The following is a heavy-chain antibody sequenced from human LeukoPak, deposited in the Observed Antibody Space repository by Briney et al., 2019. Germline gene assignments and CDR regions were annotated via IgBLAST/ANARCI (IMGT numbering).Heavy chain of an antibody. CDR2: IYSGGST. V-gene: IGHV3-66*01. CDR3: ARGNGDLNLAYFGY. Sequence: GGSLRLSCAASGFTVSSNYMSWVRQAPGKGLEWVSVIYSGGSTYYADSVKGRFTISRDNSKNTLYLQMNSLRAEDTAVYYCARGNGDLNLAYFGYWGQGTLVTVSS. J-gene: IGHJ4*02. D-gene: IGHD1-7*01. CDR1: GFTVSSNY.